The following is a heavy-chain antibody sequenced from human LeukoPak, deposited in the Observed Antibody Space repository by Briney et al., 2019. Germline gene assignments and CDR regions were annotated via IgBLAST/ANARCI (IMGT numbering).Heavy chain of an antibody. V-gene: IGHV1-46*01. CDR1: GYTFTSYY. D-gene: IGHD6-19*01. CDR2: INPSGGST. J-gene: IGHJ4*02. CDR3: ARDGVGIVAGTHPDY. Sequence: AASVKVSCKASGYTFTSYYMHWVRQAPGQGLEWMGIINPSGGSTSYAQKFQGRVTMTRDMSTSTVYMELSSLRSEDTAVYYCARDGVGIVAGTHPDYWGQGTLVTVSS.